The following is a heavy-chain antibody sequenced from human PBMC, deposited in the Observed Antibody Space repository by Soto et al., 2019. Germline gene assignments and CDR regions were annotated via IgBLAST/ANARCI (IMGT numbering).Heavy chain of an antibody. CDR3: ARHVPVPAAIRDNWFDP. V-gene: IGHV5-10-1*01. CDR2: IDPSDSYT. J-gene: IGHJ5*02. D-gene: IGHD2-2*02. CDR1: GYSFTSYW. Sequence: GESLKISCKGSGYSFTSYWISWVRQMPGKGLEWMGRIDPSDSYTNYSPSFQGHVTISADKSISTAYLQWSSLKASGTAMYYCARHVPVPAAIRDNWFDPWGQGTLVTVSS.